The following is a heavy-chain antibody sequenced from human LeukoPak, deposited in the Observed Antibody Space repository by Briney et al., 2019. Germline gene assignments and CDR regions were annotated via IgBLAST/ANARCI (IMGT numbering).Heavy chain of an antibody. Sequence: GSLRLSCAASGFTFSSYGMHWVRQAPGKGLEWVAFIRYDGSNKYYADYVKGRFTISRDNSKNTLYLQMNSLRAEDTAVYYCAKGGYSYYYYYMDVWGKGTTVTVSS. J-gene: IGHJ6*03. CDR2: IRYDGSNK. CDR3: AKGGYSYYYYYMDV. D-gene: IGHD6-25*01. CDR1: GFTFSSYG. V-gene: IGHV3-30*02.